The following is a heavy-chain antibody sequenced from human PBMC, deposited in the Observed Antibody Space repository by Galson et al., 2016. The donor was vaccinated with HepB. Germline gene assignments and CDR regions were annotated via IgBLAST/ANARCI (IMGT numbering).Heavy chain of an antibody. D-gene: IGHD1-26*01. Sequence: SVKVSCKASGYTFTSYAMHWVRQAPGQRFEWMGWINAGNGNTKYSQKFQGRVTITRDTSATTAYMELSRLRSEDTAVYYCARSSWRGITVGATTATFLDYWGQGSLVTVSA. CDR2: INAGNGNT. CDR1: GYTFTSYA. V-gene: IGHV1-3*01. J-gene: IGHJ4*02. CDR3: ARSSWRGITVGATTATFLDY.